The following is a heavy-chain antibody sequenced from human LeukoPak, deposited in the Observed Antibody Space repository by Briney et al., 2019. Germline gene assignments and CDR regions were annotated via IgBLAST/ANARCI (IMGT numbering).Heavy chain of an antibody. CDR3: AKGMGGNPRYYSDY. CDR2: VYSGGST. J-gene: IGHJ4*02. D-gene: IGHD4-23*01. Sequence: PGGSLRLSCAASGFTVSSNYMSWVRQAPGKGLEWVSVVYSGGSTYYADSVKGRFTISRDNSKNTLYLQMDSLRAEDTAVYYCAKGMGGNPRYYSDYWGQGTVVSVSS. CDR1: GFTVSSNY. V-gene: IGHV3-53*01.